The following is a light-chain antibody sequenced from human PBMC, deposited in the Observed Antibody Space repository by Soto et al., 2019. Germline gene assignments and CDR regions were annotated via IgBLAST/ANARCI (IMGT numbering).Light chain of an antibody. V-gene: IGLV1-51*01. J-gene: IGLJ1*01. CDR2: DDN. Sequence: QSVLTQPPSVSAAPGQKVTISCSGSSSNIGGNSVSWYQQLPGTAPKLLIYDDNKRPSGIPDRFSGSKSGTSATLDITGFQTGDEADYYCGSWDSILSAYVFGTGTNVTVL. CDR3: GSWDSILSAYV. CDR1: SSNIGGNS.